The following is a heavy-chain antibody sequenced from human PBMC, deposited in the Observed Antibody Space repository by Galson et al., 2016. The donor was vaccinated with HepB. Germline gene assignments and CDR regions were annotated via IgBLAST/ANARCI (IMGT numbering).Heavy chain of an antibody. CDR1: GYTFTGYY. Sequence: SGYTFTGYYMHWVRQAPGQGLEWMGWINPDSGGIHYAQKFQGRVTMTRDTSTTTAYLDLHGLISDDTAVYYCVAGGRRLDYWGQGTLVTVSS. V-gene: IGHV1-2*02. J-gene: IGHJ4*02. D-gene: IGHD2-8*02. CDR3: VAGGRRLDY. CDR2: INPDSGGI.